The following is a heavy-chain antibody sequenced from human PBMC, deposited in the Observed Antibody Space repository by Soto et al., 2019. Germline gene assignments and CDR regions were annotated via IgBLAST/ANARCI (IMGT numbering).Heavy chain of an antibody. CDR3: ARESEDLTSNFDY. V-gene: IGHV3-21*06. Sequence: GGSLRLSYAASGFTFTRYSMNWVRQAPGEGLEWVSSISSTTNYIYYGDSMKGRFTISRYNAKNSLYLEMNSLRAEDTAVYYCARESEDLTSNFDYWGQGTLVTVSS. J-gene: IGHJ4*02. CDR1: GFTFTRYS. CDR2: ISSTTNYI.